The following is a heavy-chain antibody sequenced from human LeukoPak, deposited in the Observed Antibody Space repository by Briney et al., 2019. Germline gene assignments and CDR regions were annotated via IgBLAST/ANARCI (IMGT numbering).Heavy chain of an antibody. J-gene: IGHJ4*02. CDR1: GFTSGCCG. V-gene: IGHV3-23*01. CDR3: AARPTSAAVAPSDY. CDR2: ISGSGDST. D-gene: IGHD6-19*01. Sequence: GGSLRLSCAASGFTSGCCGMSWVRQAPGRGLEWVSGISGSGDSTHYADSVKGRFTISRDNSKNTLYLQMNSLRAEDTATYYCAARPTSAAVAPSDYWGRGTLVTVSS.